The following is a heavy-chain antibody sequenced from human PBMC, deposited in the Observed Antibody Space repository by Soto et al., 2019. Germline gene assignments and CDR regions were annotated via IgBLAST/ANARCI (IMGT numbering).Heavy chain of an antibody. CDR2: ISYSGST. CDR3: ARLVGVAISP. CDR1: GGSINNYY. J-gene: IGHJ4*02. V-gene: IGHV4-59*12. Sequence: PSETLSLTCTVSGGSINNYYWSWIRQPPGKGLEWIGYISYSGSTNYNPSLKSRVTISVDTSKKQFSLKLNSVTAADTAVYYCARLVGVAISPWGQGTLVTVSS. D-gene: IGHD2-21*01.